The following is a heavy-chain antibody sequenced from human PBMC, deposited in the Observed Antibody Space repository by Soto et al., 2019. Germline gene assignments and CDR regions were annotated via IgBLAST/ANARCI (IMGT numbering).Heavy chain of an antibody. CDR2: IKTDGSST. D-gene: IGHD3-16*01. CDR3: ARVGVGHYEFDY. J-gene: IGHJ4*02. CDR1: GFTFSSYW. V-gene: IGHV3-74*01. Sequence: EVQLVESGGALVQPGGSLRLSCAASGFTFSSYWMHWVRQAPGEGLVWFSRIKTDGSSTSYADSVKGRFTISRDNAKNTMYLQMNSLRAEDTAVYYCARVGVGHYEFDYWGQGTLVTVS.